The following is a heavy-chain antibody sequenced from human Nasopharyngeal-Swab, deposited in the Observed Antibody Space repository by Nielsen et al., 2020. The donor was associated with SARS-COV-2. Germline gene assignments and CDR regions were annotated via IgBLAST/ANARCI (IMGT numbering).Heavy chain of an antibody. CDR1: GGSISSGGYY. D-gene: IGHD2-8*01. CDR2: IYYSGST. CDR3: ARAVRTEIVLMVYAIGAFDI. V-gene: IGHV4-31*03. Sequence: SETLSLTCTVSGGSISSGGYYWSWIRQHPGKGLEWIGYIYYSGSTYYNPSLKSRVTISVDTSKSQFSLKLSSVTDADTAVYYCARAVRTEIVLMVYAIGAFDIWGQGTMVTVSS. J-gene: IGHJ3*02.